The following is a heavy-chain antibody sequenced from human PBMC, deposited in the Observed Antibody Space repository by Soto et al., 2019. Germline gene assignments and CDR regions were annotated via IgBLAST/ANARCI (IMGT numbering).Heavy chain of an antibody. D-gene: IGHD3-22*01. CDR2: IYYSGST. V-gene: IGHV4-30-4*01. CDR3: ARVQTRDITMMVVVPPDAFDI. Sequence: PSETLSLTCTVSGGSISSGDYYWSWIRQPPGKGLEWIGYIYYSGSTYYNPSLKSRVTISVDTSKNQFSLKLSSVTAADTAVYYCARVQTRDITMMVVVPPDAFDIWGQGTMVTVSS. CDR1: GGSISSGDYY. J-gene: IGHJ3*02.